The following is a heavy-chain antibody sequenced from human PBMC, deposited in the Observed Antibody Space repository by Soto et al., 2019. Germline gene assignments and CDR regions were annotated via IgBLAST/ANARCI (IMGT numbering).Heavy chain of an antibody. CDR3: ARPPRITIFGVAPGLYGMDV. Sequence: GGSLRLSCAASGFTFSSYSMNWVRQAPGKGLEWVSSISSSSSYIYYADSVKGRFTISRDNAKNSLYLQMNSLRAEDTAVYYCARPPRITIFGVAPGLYGMDVWGQGTTVTVSS. J-gene: IGHJ6*02. CDR1: GFTFSSYS. D-gene: IGHD3-3*01. V-gene: IGHV3-21*01. CDR2: ISSSSSYI.